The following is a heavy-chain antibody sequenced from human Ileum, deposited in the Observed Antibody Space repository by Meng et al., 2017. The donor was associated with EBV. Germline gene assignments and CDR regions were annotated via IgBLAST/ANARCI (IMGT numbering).Heavy chain of an antibody. J-gene: IGHJ5*02. CDR1: GEFIISSRW. V-gene: IGHV4-4*03. CDR2: IYHHGTT. CDR3: ARLDSSGYYFGGWFDP. Sequence: SGLRALQPRAAVSPAVAVSGEFIISSRWWSWVRQSPGTGLEWIGEIYHHGTTNYNPSLKSRVTISVDTSKHKFFLNLTSLTAADTAVYYCARLDSSGYYFGGWFDPWGQGILVTVSS. D-gene: IGHD3-22*01.